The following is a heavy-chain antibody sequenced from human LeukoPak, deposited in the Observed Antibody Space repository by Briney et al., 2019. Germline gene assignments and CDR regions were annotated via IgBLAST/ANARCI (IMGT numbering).Heavy chain of an antibody. Sequence: GGSLRLSCAASGFTFSSYWVSWVRQAPGKGLEWVANIKQDGSEKYYVDSVKGRFTISRDNAKNSLYLQMNSLRAEDTAVYYCARDPSSGWYGITFDYWGQGTLVTVSS. CDR2: IKQDGSEK. CDR1: GFTFSSYW. D-gene: IGHD6-19*01. V-gene: IGHV3-7*01. CDR3: ARDPSSGWYGITFDY. J-gene: IGHJ4*02.